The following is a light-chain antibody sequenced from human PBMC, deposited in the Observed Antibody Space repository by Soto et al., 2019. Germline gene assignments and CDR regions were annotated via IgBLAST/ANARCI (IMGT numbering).Light chain of an antibody. CDR1: SSDVGGYKY. J-gene: IGLJ3*02. V-gene: IGLV2-14*01. CDR3: SSYTSSGSTWV. Sequence: QSALTQPASVSGSPGQSITISCTGTSSDVGGYKYVSWYQQHPGKAPKLMIYEVSNRPSGVSNRFSGSKSGNTASLTISGLQAEDEADYYCSSYTSSGSTWVFGGGTKVTVL. CDR2: EVS.